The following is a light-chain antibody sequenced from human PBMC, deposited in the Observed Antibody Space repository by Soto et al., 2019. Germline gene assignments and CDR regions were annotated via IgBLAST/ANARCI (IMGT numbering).Light chain of an antibody. V-gene: IGKV3-15*01. CDR2: GAS. Sequence: EIVMTQSPATLSVSQGERATLSCRASESVSSNLAWYQQKPGQAPRLLIYGASTRATGIPARFSGSGSGTEFTLTISSLQSEDFAVDYCQQYNKWPLTFGGGTKVEIK. J-gene: IGKJ4*01. CDR3: QQYNKWPLT. CDR1: ESVSSN.